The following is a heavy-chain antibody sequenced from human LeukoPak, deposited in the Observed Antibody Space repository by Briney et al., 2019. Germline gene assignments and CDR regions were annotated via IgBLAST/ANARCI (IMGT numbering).Heavy chain of an antibody. CDR2: ISSSSSYI. D-gene: IGHD6-13*01. V-gene: IGHV3-21*01. CDR1: GFTFSSYS. J-gene: IGHJ4*02. Sequence: GGSLRLSCAASGFTFSSYSMNWVRQAPGKGLEWASSISSSSSYIYYADSVKGRFTISRDNAKNSLYLQMNSLRAEDTAVYYCARDERRAGLVDYWGQGTLVTVSS. CDR3: ARDERRAGLVDY.